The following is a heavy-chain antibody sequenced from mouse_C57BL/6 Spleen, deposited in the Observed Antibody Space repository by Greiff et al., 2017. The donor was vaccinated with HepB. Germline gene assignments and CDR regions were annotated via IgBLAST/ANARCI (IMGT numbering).Heavy chain of an antibody. J-gene: IGHJ1*03. V-gene: IGHV1-64*01. CDR3: AYYYGSPGYFDV. Sequence: QVQLQQPGAELVKPGASVKLSCKASGYTFTSYWMHWVKQRPGQGLEWIGMIHPNSGSTNYNEKFKSKATLTVDKSSSTAYMQLSSLTSEDSAVYYCAYYYGSPGYFDVWGTGTTVTVSS. CDR1: GYTFTSYW. D-gene: IGHD1-1*01. CDR2: IHPNSGST.